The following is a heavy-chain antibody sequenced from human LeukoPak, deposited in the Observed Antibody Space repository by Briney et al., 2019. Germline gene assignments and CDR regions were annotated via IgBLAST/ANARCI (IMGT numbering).Heavy chain of an antibody. CDR1: GYSINSGYY. CDR2: ISNSGDT. CDR3: ARAPGSGWSD. Sequence: PSETLSVTCAVSGYSINSGYYWGWIRQPPGEGLEWIASISNSGDTYYKASLKSRVTISLDTFKNQFSLKLTSVTVADTAMYYCARAPGSGWSDWGQGVLVTVSS. V-gene: IGHV4-38-2*01. J-gene: IGHJ4*02. D-gene: IGHD6-19*01.